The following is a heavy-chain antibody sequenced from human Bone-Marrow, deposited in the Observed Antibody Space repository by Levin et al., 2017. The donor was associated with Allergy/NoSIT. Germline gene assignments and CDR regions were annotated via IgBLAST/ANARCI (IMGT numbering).Heavy chain of an antibody. D-gene: IGHD1-1*01. Sequence: PGGSLRLSCAASGFTFSSYAMSWVRQAPGKGLEWVSAISGSGGDTYYADSVKGRFTISRDNSKNTLYLQMNSLRAEDTAVYFCAKDRSLERRGIFDYWGQGTLLTVSS. CDR2: ISGSGGDT. CDR3: AKDRSLERRGIFDY. CDR1: GFTFSSYA. J-gene: IGHJ4*02. V-gene: IGHV3-23*01.